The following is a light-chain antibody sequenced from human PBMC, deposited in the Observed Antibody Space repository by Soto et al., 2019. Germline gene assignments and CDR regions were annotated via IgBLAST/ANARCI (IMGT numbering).Light chain of an antibody. CDR3: GSWDNNLRAYV. CDR1: DSNLGRNY. CDR2: DNV. Sequence: QSVLTQPPSVSATPGQKVTISCSGSDSNLGRNYVSWYQQLPGTAPRLLIYDNVYRFSGIPARFSASKSGTSATLGIAGLQPGDEGDYYCGSWDNNLRAYVSGTGTKVTVL. V-gene: IGLV1-51*01. J-gene: IGLJ1*01.